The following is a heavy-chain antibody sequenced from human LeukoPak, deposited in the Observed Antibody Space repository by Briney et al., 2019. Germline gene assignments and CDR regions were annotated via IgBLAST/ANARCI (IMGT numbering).Heavy chain of an antibody. D-gene: IGHD2-21*02. Sequence: SETLSLTCTVSGGSISSSSYYWGWIRQPPGKGLEWIGYVHSGGGTKYSPSLKSRVTVSIDMSKNQFSLNLRSVTAADSAAYYCTKLSDCGAACYDRPHWFDPWGQGSLVTVSS. CDR1: GGSISSSSYY. CDR2: VHSGGGT. CDR3: TKLSDCGAACYDRPHWFDP. V-gene: IGHV4-61*05. J-gene: IGHJ5*02.